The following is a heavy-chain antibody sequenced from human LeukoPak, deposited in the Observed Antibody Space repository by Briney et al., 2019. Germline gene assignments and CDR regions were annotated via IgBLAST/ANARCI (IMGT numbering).Heavy chain of an antibody. D-gene: IGHD6-6*01. CDR3: ARVGWGDAAAHPNWLDP. CDR1: GGSISSGSYY. V-gene: IGHV4-39*07. Sequence: SETLSLTRTVSGGSISSGSYYWGWIRQPPGTGLEWIANVYYNGNTAYNPSLRSRVTISIDTSKSQFSLRLNSVTAADTAVYYCARVGWGDAAAHPNWLDPWGQGTLVNVSS. J-gene: IGHJ5*02. CDR2: VYYNGNT.